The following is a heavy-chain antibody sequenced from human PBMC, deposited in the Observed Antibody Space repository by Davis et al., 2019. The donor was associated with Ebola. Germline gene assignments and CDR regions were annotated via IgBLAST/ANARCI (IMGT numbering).Heavy chain of an antibody. Sequence: SETLSLTCAVYGGSFSGYYWSWIRQPPGKGLEWIGEINHSGSTNYNPSLKSRVTISVDTSKNQFSLKLSSVTAADTAVYYCAREGGMLYYYYGMDVWGQGTTVTVSS. V-gene: IGHV4-34*01. D-gene: IGHD2-8*01. CDR2: INHSGST. J-gene: IGHJ6*02. CDR1: GGSFSGYY. CDR3: AREGGMLYYYYGMDV.